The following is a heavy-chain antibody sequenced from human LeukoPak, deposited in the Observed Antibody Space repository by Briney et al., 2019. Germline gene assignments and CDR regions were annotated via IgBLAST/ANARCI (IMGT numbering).Heavy chain of an antibody. CDR3: AGSYDFWRGYFGY. CDR2: IYSGGST. D-gene: IGHD3-3*01. V-gene: IGHV3-66*01. CDR1: GFTVSSNY. Sequence: GSLRLSCAASGFTVSSNYMSWVRQAPGKGLEWVSVIYSGGSTYYADSVKGRFTISRDNSKNTLYLQMNSLRAEDTAVYYCAGSYDFWRGYFGYWGQGTLVTVST. J-gene: IGHJ4*02.